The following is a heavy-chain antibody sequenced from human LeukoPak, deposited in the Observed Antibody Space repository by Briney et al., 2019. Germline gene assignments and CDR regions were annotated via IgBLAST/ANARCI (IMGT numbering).Heavy chain of an antibody. J-gene: IGHJ4*02. CDR1: GFTFSSYA. Sequence: GGSLRLSCAASGFTFSSYAMHWVRQAPGKGLEWVAVISYDGSNKYYADSVKGRFTISRDNSKNTLYLQMNSLRAEDTAVYYCARNYYDSSGYYFDYWGQGTLVTVSS. V-gene: IGHV3-30*04. CDR3: ARNYYDSSGYYFDY. D-gene: IGHD3-22*01. CDR2: ISYDGSNK.